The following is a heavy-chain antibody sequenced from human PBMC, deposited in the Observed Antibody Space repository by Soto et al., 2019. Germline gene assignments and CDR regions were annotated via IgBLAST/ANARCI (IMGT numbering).Heavy chain of an antibody. J-gene: IGHJ6*02. V-gene: IGHV3-23*01. CDR1: GFSFSSYA. CDR3: AKDSDPVSTSSGDV. D-gene: IGHD6-25*01. Sequence: GGSLRLSCAASGFSFSSYAMTWVRQAPGRGLEWVSAISGNGGNTYYADSVRGRFTISRDNSKKTLYLQMNSLRAEDTAVYYCAKDSDPVSTSSGDVWGQGTTVTVS. CDR2: ISGNGGNT.